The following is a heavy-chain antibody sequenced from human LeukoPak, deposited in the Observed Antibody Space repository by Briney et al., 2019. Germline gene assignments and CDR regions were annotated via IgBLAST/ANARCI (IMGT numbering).Heavy chain of an antibody. Sequence: GGSLRLSCAASGFTFSSYAMSWVRQAPGKGLEWVSAISGSGGSTYYADSVKGRFTISRDNSKNTLYLQMKSLRAEDTAVYYCARVQQGGSYYYFYGMDVWGQGTTVTVSS. CDR1: GFTFSSYA. CDR2: ISGSGGST. CDR3: ARVQQGGSYYYFYGMDV. J-gene: IGHJ6*02. V-gene: IGHV3-23*01. D-gene: IGHD1-26*01.